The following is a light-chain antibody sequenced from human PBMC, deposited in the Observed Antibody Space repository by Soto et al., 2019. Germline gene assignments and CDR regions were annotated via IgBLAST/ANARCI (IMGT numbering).Light chain of an antibody. J-gene: IGLJ2*01. CDR1: RSDVGGYNH. CDR2: DVS. CDR3: NSYTSSSTVL. Sequence: QSALTQPASVSGSPGQSITISCTGTRSDVGGYNHVSWYQQHPGKAPKLMIYDVSNRPSGVSNRFSGSKSGNTASLTISGLQAEDEADYYCNSYTSSSTVLFGGGTQLTVL. V-gene: IGLV2-14*03.